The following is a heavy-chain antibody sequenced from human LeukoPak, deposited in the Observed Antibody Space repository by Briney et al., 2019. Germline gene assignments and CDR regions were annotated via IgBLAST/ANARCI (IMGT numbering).Heavy chain of an antibody. V-gene: IGHV3-7*01. Sequence: GGSLRLSCAASGFTFSTSWMSWVRQAPGKGLEWVANIKEDGSEKYYVDSVKGRFTISRDNAKNSLYLQMNSLRAEDTAVYYCARHRGLDFWGQGTLVTVSS. CDR1: GFTFSTSW. D-gene: IGHD5-12*01. J-gene: IGHJ4*02. CDR3: ARHRGLDF. CDR2: IKEDGSEK.